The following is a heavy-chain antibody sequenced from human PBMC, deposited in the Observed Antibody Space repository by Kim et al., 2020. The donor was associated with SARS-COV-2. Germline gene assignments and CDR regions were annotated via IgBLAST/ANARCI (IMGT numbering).Heavy chain of an antibody. V-gene: IGHV3-53*01. CDR3: ARTPTPSSPYFFDY. J-gene: IGHJ4*02. Sequence: DSVKGRFTISTDNSENTLFLQMNSLGAEDTALYYCARTPTPSSPYFFDYWGQGTLGTVSS. D-gene: IGHD2-15*01.